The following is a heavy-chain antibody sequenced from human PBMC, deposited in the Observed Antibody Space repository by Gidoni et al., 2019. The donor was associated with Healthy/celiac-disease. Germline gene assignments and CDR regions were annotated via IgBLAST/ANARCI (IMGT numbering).Heavy chain of an antibody. CDR3: ATDQPHYDILTGYHY. Sequence: SMHWVRQAPGKGLEWMGGFDPEDGETIYAQKFQGRVTMTEDTSTDTAYMELSSLRSEDTAVYYCATDQPHYDILTGYHYWGQGTLVTVSS. D-gene: IGHD3-9*01. J-gene: IGHJ4*02. V-gene: IGHV1-24*01. CDR1: S. CDR2: FDPEDGET.